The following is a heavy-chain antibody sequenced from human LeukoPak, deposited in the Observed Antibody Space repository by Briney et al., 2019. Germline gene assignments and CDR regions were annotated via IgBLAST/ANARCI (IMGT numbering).Heavy chain of an antibody. CDR1: GFTFSSCG. J-gene: IGHJ6*04. CDR2: ISYDGSNK. CDR3: AKTGSSYYGMDV. V-gene: IGHV3-30*18. Sequence: GGSLRLSCAASGFTFSSCGMHWVRQAPGKGLEWVAVISYDGSNKYYADSVKGRFTISRDNSKNALYLQMNSLRAEDTAVYYCAKTGSSYYGMDVWGKGTTVTVSS.